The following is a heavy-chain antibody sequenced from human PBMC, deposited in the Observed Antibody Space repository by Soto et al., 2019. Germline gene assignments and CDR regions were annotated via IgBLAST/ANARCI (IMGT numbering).Heavy chain of an antibody. J-gene: IGHJ4*02. V-gene: IGHV5-51*03. CDR3: ARRGSGWSLFEY. CDR1: GYSFGSYW. CDR2: IYPGDSET. D-gene: IGHD6-19*01. Sequence: EVQLVQSGTEVKKPGESLRISCKGSGYSFGSYWIGWVRQMPGKGLEWMGIIYPGDSETRYSPAFQGQVTISADKSISTAYLQWSSLKAPDTAIYYCARRGSGWSLFEYWGQGTLVTVSS.